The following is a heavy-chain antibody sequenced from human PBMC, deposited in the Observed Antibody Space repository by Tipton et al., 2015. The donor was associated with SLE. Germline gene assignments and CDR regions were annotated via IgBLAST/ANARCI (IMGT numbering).Heavy chain of an antibody. CDR2: IFYTGST. Sequence: TLSLTCTVSGGSISGYYWNWIRQPPGKGLEWIGYIFYTGSTNYNPSLKSRVTMTVDTSKNQFSLKLNSVTAADTAVYYCARLCCIASSGTGYFHHWGQGALVTVSS. J-gene: IGHJ1*01. D-gene: IGHD6-13*01. CDR1: GGSISGYY. V-gene: IGHV4-59*12. CDR3: ARLCCIASSGTGYFHH.